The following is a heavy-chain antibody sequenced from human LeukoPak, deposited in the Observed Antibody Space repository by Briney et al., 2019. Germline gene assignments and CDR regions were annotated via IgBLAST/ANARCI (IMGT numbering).Heavy chain of an antibody. CDR1: GFTFSSYA. D-gene: IGHD6-13*01. CDR2: ISSSGGST. CDR3: AKGGGSSWYPYFDY. J-gene: IGHJ4*02. Sequence: GGSLRLSCAASGFTFSSYAMSWVRQAPGKGLEWVSAISSSGGSTYYADSVKGRFTISRDNSKNTLYLQMNSLRAEDTAVYYCAKGGGSSWYPYFDYWGQGTLVTVSS. V-gene: IGHV3-23*01.